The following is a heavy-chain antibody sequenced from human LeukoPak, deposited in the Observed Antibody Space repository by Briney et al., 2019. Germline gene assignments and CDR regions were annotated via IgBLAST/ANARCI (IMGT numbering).Heavy chain of an antibody. V-gene: IGHV4-59*01. CDR2: IYYSGST. CDR3: ARDTDSGTPGYYYGMDV. Sequence: NPSETLSLTCTVSGGSISSYYWSWIRQPPGKGLEWIGYIYYSGSTNYNPSLKSRVTISVDTSKNQFSLKLSSVTAADTAVYYCARDTDSGTPGYYYGMDVWGQGTTVTVSS. D-gene: IGHD1-26*01. CDR1: GGSISSYY. J-gene: IGHJ6*02.